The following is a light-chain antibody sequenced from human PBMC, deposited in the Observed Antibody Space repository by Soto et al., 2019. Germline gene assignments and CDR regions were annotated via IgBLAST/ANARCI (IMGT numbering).Light chain of an antibody. J-gene: IGKJ4*01. V-gene: IGKV4-1*01. CDR1: QSVLYNSDNKNY. Sequence: TLAPDSLAVSLGERATINCKSSQSVLYNSDNKNYLAWYQQKAGQPPKLLIYWASTRDSGVPDRFSGSGSGADFTLTINNLQAEDVAVYYCQQYYTTLSFGGGTKVEIK. CDR3: QQYYTTLS. CDR2: WAS.